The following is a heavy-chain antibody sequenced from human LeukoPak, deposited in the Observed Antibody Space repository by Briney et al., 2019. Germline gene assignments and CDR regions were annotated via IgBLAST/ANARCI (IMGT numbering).Heavy chain of an antibody. V-gene: IGHV4-59*01. CDR1: GGSISSYY. J-gene: IGHJ4*02. D-gene: IGHD6-19*01. CDR3: ASFYSSGWYDC. CDR2: IYYSGST. Sequence: SETLSLTCTVSGGSISSYYWSWIRQPPGKGLEWIGYIYYSGSTNYNPSLKSRVTISVDTSKNQFSLKLSSVTAADTAVYYCASFYSSGWYDCWGQGTLVTVSS.